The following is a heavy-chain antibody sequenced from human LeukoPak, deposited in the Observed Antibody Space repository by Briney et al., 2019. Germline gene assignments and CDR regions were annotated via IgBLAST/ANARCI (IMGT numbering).Heavy chain of an antibody. CDR3: ARERITMIVVDY. CDR1: GFTFGSYW. V-gene: IGHV3-7*04. J-gene: IGHJ4*02. Sequence: GGSLRLSCAASGFTFGSYWMSWVRQAPGKGLEWVANIKQDGSGKYYVDSVKGRFTISRDNAKNSLYLQMNSLRAEDTAVYYCARERITMIVVDYWGQGTLVTVSS. D-gene: IGHD3-22*01. CDR2: IKQDGSGK.